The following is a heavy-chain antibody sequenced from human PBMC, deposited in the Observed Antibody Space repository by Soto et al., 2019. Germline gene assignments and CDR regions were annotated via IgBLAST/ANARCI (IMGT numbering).Heavy chain of an antibody. CDR1: GGSISSYY. CDR2: IYYSGST. Sequence: PSETLSLTCTVSGGSISSYYWSWIRQPPGKGLEWIGYIYYSGSTNYNPSLKSRVTISVDTSKNQFSLKLSSVTAADTAVYYCARAGPAGDSGEKYDYWGQGTLVTVSS. CDR3: ARAGPAGDSGEKYDY. J-gene: IGHJ4*02. V-gene: IGHV4-59*01. D-gene: IGHD4-17*01.